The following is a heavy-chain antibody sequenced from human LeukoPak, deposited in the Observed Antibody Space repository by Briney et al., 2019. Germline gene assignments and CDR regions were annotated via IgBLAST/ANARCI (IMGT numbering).Heavy chain of an antibody. V-gene: IGHV4-34*01. CDR1: GFNFVKYW. J-gene: IGHJ5*02. CDR3: ARRERSSPVGH. Sequence: PGGSLRLSCAASGFNFVKYWMTWVRQPPGRGLEWIGEINHSGSANYNPSLEGRITMSADTSKNQFSLKLTSVTAADTAVYYCARRERSSPVGHWGHGQRVTVSS. D-gene: IGHD5-24*01. CDR2: INHSGSA.